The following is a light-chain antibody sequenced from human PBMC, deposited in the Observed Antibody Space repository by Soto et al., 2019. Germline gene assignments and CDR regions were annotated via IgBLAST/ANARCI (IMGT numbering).Light chain of an antibody. J-gene: IGKJ1*01. Sequence: DIQMTQSPSTLSGSVGDRVTITCRASQTISSWLAWYQQKPGKAPKLLIYKASTLNSGVPSRFSGSGSGTEFTLTISSLQPDDFATYYCQHYNSYSVAFGQGTKVELK. CDR1: QTISSW. CDR2: KAS. V-gene: IGKV1-5*03. CDR3: QHYNSYSVA.